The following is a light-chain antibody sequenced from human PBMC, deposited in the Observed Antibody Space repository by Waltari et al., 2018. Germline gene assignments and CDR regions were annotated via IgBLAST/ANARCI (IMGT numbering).Light chain of an antibody. CDR1: QDTKIF. J-gene: IGKJ4*01. V-gene: IGKV1-33*01. CDR3: QQYDDLPLT. CDR2: DAS. Sequence: DIQMTQSPASLSASVGDRVTITCQASQDTKIFLNWYQQKSGKAPKLLIYDASNLQPGVPSRFSGSGSGTDFAFTISSLQPEDVATYYCQQYDDLPLTFGGGTKVE.